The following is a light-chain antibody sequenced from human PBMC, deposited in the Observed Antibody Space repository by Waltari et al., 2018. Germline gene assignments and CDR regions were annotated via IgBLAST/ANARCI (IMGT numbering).Light chain of an antibody. J-gene: IGLJ1*01. CDR1: TGAIGSYNY. CDR2: DVD. Sequence: QSALTQPASVSGSPGQPITITCTGTTGAIGSYNYVPWYQQYPGEAPKLIVYDVDNRPSGISDRFSGSKSGNTASLTISGLQTEDEADYYCSSYTSGASVDVFGTGTRVTVL. CDR3: SSYTSGASVDV. V-gene: IGLV2-14*01.